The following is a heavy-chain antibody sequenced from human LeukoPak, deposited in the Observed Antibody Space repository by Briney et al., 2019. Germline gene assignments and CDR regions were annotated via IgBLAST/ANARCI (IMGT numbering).Heavy chain of an antibody. D-gene: IGHD3-16*01. CDR2: ISSSGIT. CDR3: VRRRGLNQLLFRRDRGTYDS. Sequence: SETLSLTCNVNSGSFSGYYWTWIRQSPEKGLEWIGEISSSGITNYNLSLKSRVTISADTSKNQFSLKLNSMTAADTAVYYCVRRRGLNQLLFRRDRGTYDSWGQGPLVIVSS. CDR1: SGSFSGYY. V-gene: IGHV4-34*01. J-gene: IGHJ4*02.